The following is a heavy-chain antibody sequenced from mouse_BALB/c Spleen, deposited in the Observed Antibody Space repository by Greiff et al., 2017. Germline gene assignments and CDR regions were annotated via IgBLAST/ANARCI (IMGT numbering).Heavy chain of an antibody. V-gene: IGHV1-9*01. CDR2: ILPGSGST. CDR3: AQGGGQRELLDY. D-gene: IGHD3-2*01. J-gene: IGHJ2*01. Sequence: VQLQQSGAELMKPGASVKISCKATGYTFSSYWIEWVKQRPGHGLEWIGEILPGSGSTNYNEKCKGKATFTADTSSNTAYMQLSSLTSEDSAVYYCAQGGGQRELLDYWGQGTTLTVSS. CDR1: GYTFSSYW.